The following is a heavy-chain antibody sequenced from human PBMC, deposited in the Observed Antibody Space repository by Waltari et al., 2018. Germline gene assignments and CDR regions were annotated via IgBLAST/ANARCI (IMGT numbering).Heavy chain of an antibody. Sequence: QLQLQESGSGLVKPSQTLSLTCAVSGGSISSGGYSWSWIRQPPGKGLEWIGYIYHSGSTYYNPSLKSRVTISVDRSKNQFSLKLSSVTAADTAVYYCAREGGYDPGRYFDYWGQGTLVTVSS. J-gene: IGHJ4*02. CDR3: AREGGYDPGRYFDY. V-gene: IGHV4-30-2*01. D-gene: IGHD5-12*01. CDR2: IYHSGST. CDR1: GGSISSGGYS.